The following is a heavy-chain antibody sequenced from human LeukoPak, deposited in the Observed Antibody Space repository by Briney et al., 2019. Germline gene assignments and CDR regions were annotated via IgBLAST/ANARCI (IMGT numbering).Heavy chain of an antibody. CDR1: GFTFSSYS. CDR2: ISSSSSYI. J-gene: IGHJ5*02. V-gene: IGHV3-21*01. D-gene: IGHD3-22*01. CDR3: ARTGYYDSSGYPGNNWFDP. Sequence: GGSLRLSCAASGFTFSSYSMNWVRQAPGKGLEWVSSISSSSSYIYYADSVKGRFTISRDNAKNSLYLQMNSLRAEDTAVYYCARTGYYDSSGYPGNNWFDPWGQGTLVTVSS.